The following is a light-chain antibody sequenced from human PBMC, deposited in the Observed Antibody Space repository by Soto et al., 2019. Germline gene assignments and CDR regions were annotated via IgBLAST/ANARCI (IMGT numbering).Light chain of an antibody. CDR3: QQGYSSRPYT. CDR1: QSIGTY. CDR2: AAS. J-gene: IGKJ2*01. Sequence: DIQMTQSPSSLSASVGDRVTITGRANQSIGTYLNWYQQKPGKAPNRLIYAASSLQSGVPSRFSGSGSGTDFTLTIGSLQPEDFATYYCQQGYSSRPYTFGQGTNLEIK. V-gene: IGKV1-39*01.